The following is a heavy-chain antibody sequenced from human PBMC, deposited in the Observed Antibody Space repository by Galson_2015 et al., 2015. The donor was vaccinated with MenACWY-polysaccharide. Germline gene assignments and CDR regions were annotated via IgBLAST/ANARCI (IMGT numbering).Heavy chain of an antibody. J-gene: IGHJ4*02. Sequence: SLRLSCAASGFTFSRYAMSWVRQSPGKGLEWASSISDGGATTYYADSVKGRFTISRDNSKNTLYLQMNSLRGEDTALYYCVKTKLSWSPFDSWGQGTLVTVSP. CDR2: ISDGGATT. V-gene: IGHV3-23*01. CDR3: VKTKLSWSPFDS. D-gene: IGHD6-13*01. CDR1: GFTFSRYA.